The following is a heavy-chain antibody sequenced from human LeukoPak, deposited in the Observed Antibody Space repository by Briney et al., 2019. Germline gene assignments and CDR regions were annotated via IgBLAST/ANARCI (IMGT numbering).Heavy chain of an antibody. CDR3: TIDLMTGFSSGWHFAY. V-gene: IGHV3-23*01. D-gene: IGHD6-19*01. J-gene: IGHJ4*02. CDR2: SSGDEDSI. CDR1: GLTFKNFA. Sequence: GGSLRLSCAASGLTFKNFAMGWVRQAPGKGLEWLAVSSGDEDSIHYADSVRGHFVISTDNSENTSYLHMHSLRAEDTAVYYCTIDLMTGFSSGWHFAYWGQGTLVTVSS.